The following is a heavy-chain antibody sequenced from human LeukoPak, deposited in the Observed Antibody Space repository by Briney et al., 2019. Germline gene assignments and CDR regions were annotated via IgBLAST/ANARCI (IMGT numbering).Heavy chain of an antibody. J-gene: IGHJ3*02. CDR1: GGSISTYY. D-gene: IGHD3-22*01. CDR3: ARDTYYYNSGTSWSDVLDT. Sequence: SETLSLTCTVSGGSISTYYWSWVRQSPGKGLEWIGHIDYSGSTNYNPSLESRVAMSVDTSKKQFSLKLSSVTAADTAVYYCARDTYYYNSGTSWSDVLDTWGQGTMVTVSS. V-gene: IGHV4-59*01. CDR2: IDYSGST.